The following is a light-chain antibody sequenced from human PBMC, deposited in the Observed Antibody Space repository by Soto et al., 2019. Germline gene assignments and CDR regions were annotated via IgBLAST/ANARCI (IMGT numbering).Light chain of an antibody. CDR1: QSVLYSSNNKNY. Sequence: DIVMTQSPDSLAVSLGERATINCESSQSVLYSSNNKNYLAWYQQKPGQPLKFLIYWATTRESGVPDRFSGSGSGTDFTLTISSLQAEDVAVYYCQQYFSVPFTFGPGTKVDIK. CDR2: WAT. CDR3: QQYFSVPFT. J-gene: IGKJ3*01. V-gene: IGKV4-1*01.